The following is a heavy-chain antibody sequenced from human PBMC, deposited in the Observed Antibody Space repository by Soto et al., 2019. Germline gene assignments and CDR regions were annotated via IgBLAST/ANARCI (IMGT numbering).Heavy chain of an antibody. CDR1: GYTFTGYG. V-gene: IGHV1-3*01. CDR3: VRRHVSATGIDWFDP. J-gene: IGHJ5*02. Sequence: ASVKVSCKASGYTFTGYGIHWVRQAPGQRLEWMGWINAANGDTKYSPKFQGRVTITRDTSASTAYMELSSLRSEDTAVYYCVRRHVSATGIDWFDPWGQGTLVTVSS. CDR2: INAANGDT. D-gene: IGHD6-13*01.